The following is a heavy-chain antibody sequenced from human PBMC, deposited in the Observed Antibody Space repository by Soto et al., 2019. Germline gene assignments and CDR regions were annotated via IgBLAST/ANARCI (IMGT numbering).Heavy chain of an antibody. D-gene: IGHD3-16*02. CDR1: GGSFSGYY. CDR2: INHSGST. Sequence: PSETLSLTCAVYGGSFSGYYWSWIRQPPGKGQEWIGEINHSGSTNYNPSLKSRVTISVDTSKNQFSLKLSSVTAADTAVYYCARSNFWGSYRYTGRDYYYYYYMDVWGKGTTVTVSS. J-gene: IGHJ6*03. V-gene: IGHV4-34*01. CDR3: ARSNFWGSYRYTGRDYYYYYYMDV.